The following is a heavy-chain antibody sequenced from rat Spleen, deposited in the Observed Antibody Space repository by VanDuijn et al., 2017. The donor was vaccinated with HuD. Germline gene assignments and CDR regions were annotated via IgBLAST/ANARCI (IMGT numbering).Heavy chain of an antibody. CDR2: ISYDGSST. Sequence: EVQLVESDGGLVQPGRSLKLSCAASGFTFSDYYMAWVRQAPTKGLEWVATISYDGSSTYYRDSVKGRFTISRDNAKSTLYLQMDSLRSEDTATYYGARAGYLRDWYFDFWGPGTMVTVSS. V-gene: IGHV5-7*01. J-gene: IGHJ1*01. CDR1: GFTFSDYY. CDR3: ARAGYLRDWYFDF. D-gene: IGHD2-2*01.